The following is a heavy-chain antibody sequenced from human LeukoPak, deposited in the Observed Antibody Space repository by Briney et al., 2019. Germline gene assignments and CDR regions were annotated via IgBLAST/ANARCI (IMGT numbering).Heavy chain of an antibody. CDR2: ISYDGSNK. Sequence: GGSLRLSCAASGFTLSSYAMHWVRQAPGKGLEWVAVISYDGSNKYYADSVKGRFTISRDNSKNTLYLQMNSLRAEDTAIYYCAKDVTGLRDYWGQGTLVTVPS. V-gene: IGHV3-30-3*01. D-gene: IGHD2-21*02. J-gene: IGHJ4*02. CDR3: AKDVTGLRDY. CDR1: GFTLSSYA.